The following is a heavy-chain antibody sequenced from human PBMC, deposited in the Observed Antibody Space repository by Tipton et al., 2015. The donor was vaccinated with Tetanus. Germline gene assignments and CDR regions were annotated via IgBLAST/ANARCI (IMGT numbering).Heavy chain of an antibody. V-gene: IGHV4-59*08. Sequence: GLVKPSETLSLTCTVSGGSISRYYWSWIRQPPGKGLEWIGYMYHTGSSSYHPSLKSRLTISVDTSKNQFSLELASVAAADTAVYYCARHSAGSQTDFDSWGQGTLVTVSS. J-gene: IGHJ4*02. CDR3: ARHSAGSQTDFDS. CDR2: MYHTGSS. CDR1: GGSISRYY. D-gene: IGHD6-13*01.